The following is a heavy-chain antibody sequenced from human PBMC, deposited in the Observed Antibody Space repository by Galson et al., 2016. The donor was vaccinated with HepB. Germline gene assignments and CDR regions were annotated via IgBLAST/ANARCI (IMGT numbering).Heavy chain of an antibody. CDR2: IRGKAYGGTT. V-gene: IGHV3-49*03. CDR3: TRGRGCSSASCWHFDN. CDR1: GFTFDDYF. D-gene: IGHD2-2*01. Sequence: SLRLSCATSGFTFDDYFMSWFRQAPGKGLEWVGFIRGKAYGGTTEYAASVKDRFIFSRDDSKNIAFLQMSSLKTEDTAVYHCTRGRGCSSASCWHFDNRGQGTPVTVSS. J-gene: IGHJ4*02.